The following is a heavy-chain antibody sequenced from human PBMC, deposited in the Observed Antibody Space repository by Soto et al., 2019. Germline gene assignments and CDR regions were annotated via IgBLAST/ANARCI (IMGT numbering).Heavy chain of an antibody. CDR2: IYYSGST. CDR1: GGSISSYY. D-gene: IGHD2-8*01. Sequence: SETLSLTCTVSGGSISSYYWSWIRQPPGKGPEWIGYIYYSGSTNYNPSLKSRVTISVDTSKNQFSLKLSSVTAADTAVYYCAAYCTNGVCYNNNWFDPWGQGTLVTVSS. CDR3: AAYCTNGVCYNNNWFDP. V-gene: IGHV4-59*08. J-gene: IGHJ5*02.